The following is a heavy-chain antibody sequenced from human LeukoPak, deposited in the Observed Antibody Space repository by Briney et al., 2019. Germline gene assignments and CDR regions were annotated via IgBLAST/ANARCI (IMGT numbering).Heavy chain of an antibody. CDR2: ISWNSGSI. D-gene: IGHD3-16*01. CDR3: AKDIPWGD. J-gene: IGHJ4*02. CDR1: GFTFDDYA. Sequence: PGRSLRLSCAASGFTFDDYAMHWVRQAPGKGLEWFSGISWNSGSIGYADSVKGRFTISRDNAKNSLYLQMNSLRAEDTALYYCAKDIPWGDWGQGTLVTVSS. V-gene: IGHV3-9*01.